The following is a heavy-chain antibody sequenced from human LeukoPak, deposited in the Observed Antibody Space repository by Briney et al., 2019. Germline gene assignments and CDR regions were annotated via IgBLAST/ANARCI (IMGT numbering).Heavy chain of an antibody. CDR3: AREAPMASFDS. V-gene: IGHV4-30-2*01. CDR1: GASLSSGGYS. Sequence: TLSLTCAVSGASLSSGGYSWSWIRQPPGKGLEWIGYVYHSGSAFYSPSLKSRVSISVDMSKNQFSLKLTSETAADTAVYYCAREAPMASFDSWGQGALVTVSS. D-gene: IGHD5-24*01. CDR2: VYHSGSA. J-gene: IGHJ4*02.